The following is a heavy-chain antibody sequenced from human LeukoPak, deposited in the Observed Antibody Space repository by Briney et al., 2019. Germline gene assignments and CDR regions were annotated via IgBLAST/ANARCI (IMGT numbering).Heavy chain of an antibody. CDR1: GYRFSDYY. CDR2: INSNSGGT. J-gene: IGHJ5*01. D-gene: IGHD3-22*01. Sequence: ASVSVSSKASGYRFSDYYIHWVRQAPGQGLEWMGRINSNSGGTGFAEKFRGRVTMTRDTSISTAYMELSRLTSDDTAVYYCARAGGTYYYESSGYYYQTWFDSWGQGTLVTVSS. CDR3: ARAGGTYYYESSGYYYQTWFDS. V-gene: IGHV1-2*06.